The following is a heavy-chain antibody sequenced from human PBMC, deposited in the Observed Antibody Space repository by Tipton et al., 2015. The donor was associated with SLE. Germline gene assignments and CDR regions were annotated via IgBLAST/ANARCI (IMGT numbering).Heavy chain of an antibody. CDR3: ARYRVCGGDCYYAFDI. CDR1: GGSISSYY. Sequence: TLSLTCTVSGGSISSYYWSWIRQPPGKGLEWIGYIYYSGSTNYNPSLKSQVTISVDTSKNQFSLKLSSVTAADTAVYYCARYRVCGGDCYYAFDIWGQGTMVTVSS. D-gene: IGHD2-21*01. J-gene: IGHJ3*02. V-gene: IGHV4-59*08. CDR2: IYYSGST.